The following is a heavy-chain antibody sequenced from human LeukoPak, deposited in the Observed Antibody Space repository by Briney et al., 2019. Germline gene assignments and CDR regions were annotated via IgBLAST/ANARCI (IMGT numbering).Heavy chain of an antibody. CDR1: GFTFSSYG. V-gene: IGHV3-30*02. Sequence: GGSLRLSCAASGFTFSSYGMHWVRQAPGQGLEWVAFIRYDGSNKYYADSVKGRFTISRDNSKNTLYLQMNSLRAEDTAVYYCAKDPHPGIAVAGTLDYWGQGTLVTVSS. CDR3: AKDPHPGIAVAGTLDY. CDR2: IRYDGSNK. D-gene: IGHD6-19*01. J-gene: IGHJ4*02.